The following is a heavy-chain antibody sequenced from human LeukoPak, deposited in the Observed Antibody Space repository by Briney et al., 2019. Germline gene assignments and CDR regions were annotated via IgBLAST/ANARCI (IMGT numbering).Heavy chain of an antibody. Sequence: GGSLRLSCTASGFTFGDYVMSWVRQAPGKGLEWVGFIRSKAYGGTTKNAASVKGRFTISRDNAKNSLYLQMNSLRVEDMALYYCAKGDRGITMGQYYFDYWGQGTLVTVSS. CDR1: GFTFGDYV. D-gene: IGHD3-10*01. V-gene: IGHV3-49*04. J-gene: IGHJ4*02. CDR3: AKGDRGITMGQYYFDY. CDR2: IRSKAYGGTT.